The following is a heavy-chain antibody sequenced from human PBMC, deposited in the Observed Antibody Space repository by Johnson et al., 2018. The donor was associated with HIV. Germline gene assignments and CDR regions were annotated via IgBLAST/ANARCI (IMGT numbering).Heavy chain of an antibody. Sequence: EVQLVESGGGVVQPGRSLRLSCAASGFTFSSYAMHWVRQAPGKGLEWVSYISSSGSTIYYADSVKGRFTISRDNAKNSLYLQMNSLRAGDTAVYYCARVGLGDAFDIWGQGTMVTVSS. CDR1: GFTFSSYA. D-gene: IGHD3-16*01. J-gene: IGHJ3*02. CDR3: ARVGLGDAFDI. CDR2: ISSSGSTI. V-gene: IGHV3-48*04.